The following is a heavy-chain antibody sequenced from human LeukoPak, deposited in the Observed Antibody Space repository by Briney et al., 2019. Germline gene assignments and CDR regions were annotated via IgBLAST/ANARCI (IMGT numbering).Heavy chain of an antibody. CDR1: GFTFDDYA. D-gene: IGHD3-22*01. Sequence: GGSLRLSCAASGFTFDDYAMHWVRQAPGKGLEWVSGISWNSGSIGYADSVKGRFTISRDNAKNSLYLQMNSLRAEDTALYYCAKGLYYYDSSGYSFFDYWGQGTLVTVSS. V-gene: IGHV3-9*01. J-gene: IGHJ4*02. CDR2: ISWNSGSI. CDR3: AKGLYYYDSSGYSFFDY.